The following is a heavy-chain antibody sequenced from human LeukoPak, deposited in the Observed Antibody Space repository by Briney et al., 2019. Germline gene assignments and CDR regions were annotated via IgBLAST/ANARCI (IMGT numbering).Heavy chain of an antibody. CDR1: GFTFSTYS. Sequence: GGSLRLSCAASGFTFSTYSMSWVRQAPGKGLEWVANIKQDGREKYYVDSVKGRFTSSRDNAKNSLYLQMNSLRAEDTAVYYCARHRGFLEWSIQDYYSYYMDVWGKGTTVIVSS. CDR3: ARHRGFLEWSIQDYYSYYMDV. J-gene: IGHJ6*03. V-gene: IGHV3-7*01. CDR2: IKQDGREK. D-gene: IGHD3-3*01.